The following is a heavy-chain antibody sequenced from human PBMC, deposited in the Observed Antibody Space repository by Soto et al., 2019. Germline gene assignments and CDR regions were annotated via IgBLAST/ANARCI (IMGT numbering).Heavy chain of an antibody. D-gene: IGHD3-10*01. J-gene: IGHJ3*02. CDR2: IYHSGST. CDR3: ARGALLWFGELIRSAFDI. Sequence: QVQLQESGPGLVKPSGTLSLTCAVSGGSISSSNWWSWVRQPPGKGLEWIGEIYHSGSTNYNPSRKSRVTISVDKSKNQFSLKLSSVTAADTAVYYCARGALLWFGELIRSAFDIWGQGTMVTVSS. V-gene: IGHV4-4*02. CDR1: GGSISSSNW.